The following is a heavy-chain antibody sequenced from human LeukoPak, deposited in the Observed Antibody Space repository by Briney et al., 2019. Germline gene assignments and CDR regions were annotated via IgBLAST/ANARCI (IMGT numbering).Heavy chain of an antibody. CDR1: GFTFSSYS. CDR3: ARGPAAIVYYYYGMDV. D-gene: IGHD2-2*01. V-gene: IGHV3-48*01. J-gene: IGHJ6*02. CDR2: ISSSSSTI. Sequence: GGSLRLSCAASGFTFSSYSMNWVRQAPAKGLEWVSYISSSSSTIYYADSVKGRFTISRDNAKNSLYLQTNSLRAEDTAVYYCARGPAAIVYYYYGMDVWGQGTTVTVSS.